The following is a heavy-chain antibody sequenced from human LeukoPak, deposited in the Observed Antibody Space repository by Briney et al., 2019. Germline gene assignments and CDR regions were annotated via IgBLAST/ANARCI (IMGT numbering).Heavy chain of an antibody. V-gene: IGHV1-2*02. CDR3: AKVEGLERRYVVGYYYMDV. Sequence: ASVKVSCKASGYTFTAYYMHWVRQAPGQGLEWMGWINPNSGGTNYAQKFQGRVTMTRDTSIRTAYMELSRLRSDDTAVYYCAKVEGLERRYVVGYYYMDVWGKGTTVTVSS. CDR1: GYTFTAYY. D-gene: IGHD1-1*01. CDR2: INPNSGGT. J-gene: IGHJ6*03.